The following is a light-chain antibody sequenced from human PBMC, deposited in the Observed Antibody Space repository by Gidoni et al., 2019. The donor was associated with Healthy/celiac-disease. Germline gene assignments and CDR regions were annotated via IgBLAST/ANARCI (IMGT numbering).Light chain of an antibody. Sequence: SYVLTQPPSASVAPGQTARITCGGNNIGSKSVHRYQHKPGQAPVLVVYDDSDRPSGIPERFSGSNSGNTATLTISRVEAGDEADYYCQVWDSSSDHPHVVFGGGTKLTVL. V-gene: IGLV3-21*02. CDR3: QVWDSSSDHPHVV. J-gene: IGLJ2*01. CDR1: NIGSKS. CDR2: DDS.